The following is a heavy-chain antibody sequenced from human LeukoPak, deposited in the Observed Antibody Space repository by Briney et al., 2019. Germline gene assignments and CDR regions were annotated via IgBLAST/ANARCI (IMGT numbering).Heavy chain of an antibody. J-gene: IGHJ5*02. Sequence: ASVKVSCKASGYTFTNYAIHCVRQAPGQRLEWMGWINAANGNAKYSQEFQDRVNITRDTSASTVYMELSSLRSEDMAVYYCAREALSADIVHQKFNWFDPWGQGTLVTVSS. CDR1: GYTFTNYA. V-gene: IGHV1-3*03. D-gene: IGHD2-15*01. CDR2: INAANGNA. CDR3: AREALSADIVHQKFNWFDP.